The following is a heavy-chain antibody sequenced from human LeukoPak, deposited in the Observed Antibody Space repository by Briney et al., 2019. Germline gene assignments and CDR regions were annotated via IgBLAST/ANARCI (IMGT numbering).Heavy chain of an antibody. D-gene: IGHD4-17*01. V-gene: IGHV3-21*01. Sequence: GGSLRLSCAASGFTFTIYTMNWVRQAPGRGLEWVSSISSTGNNIYYADSVKGRFTISRDNAKVSLYLEMNSLRAEDTAVYYCAGGLRRGDYWGQGTLVTVSS. CDR2: ISSTGNNI. CDR3: AGGLRRGDY. CDR1: GFTFTIYT. J-gene: IGHJ4*02.